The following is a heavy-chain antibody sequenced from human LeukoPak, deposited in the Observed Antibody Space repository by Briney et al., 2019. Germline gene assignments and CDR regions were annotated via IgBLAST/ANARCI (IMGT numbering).Heavy chain of an antibody. CDR3: AELGITMIGGV. CDR2: ISASGTLT. J-gene: IGHJ6*04. CDR1: GFTFSSYE. D-gene: IGHD3-10*02. Sequence: GGSLRLSCEASGFTFSSYEMNWVRQAPGKGLEWISYISASGTLTHYADSMEGRFTLSRDNTKNSLYLQMNSLRAEDTAVYYCAELGITMIGGVWGKGTTVTISS. V-gene: IGHV3-48*03.